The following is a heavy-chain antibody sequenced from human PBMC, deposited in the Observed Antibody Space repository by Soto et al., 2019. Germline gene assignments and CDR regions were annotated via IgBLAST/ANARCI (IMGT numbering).Heavy chain of an antibody. CDR2: INAVNGNT. CDR3: ARYDYGDYYNYYYGMHX. J-gene: IGHJ6*02. Sequence: ASLKVSGNASGYTFTSYAMHWVRQAPGQRLEWMGFINAVNGNTKYSQKFQGRVTITRDTSASTAYMELSSLRSEDTAVYYCARYDYGDYYNYYYGMHXWGQGTTVTVS. V-gene: IGHV1-3*01. CDR1: GYTFTSYA. D-gene: IGHD4-17*01.